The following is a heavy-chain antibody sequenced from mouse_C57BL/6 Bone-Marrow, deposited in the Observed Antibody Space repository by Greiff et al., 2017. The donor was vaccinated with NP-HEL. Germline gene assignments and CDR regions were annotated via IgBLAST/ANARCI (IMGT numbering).Heavy chain of an antibody. CDR1: GFTFSDYY. CDR2: INYDGSST. V-gene: IGHV5-16*01. CDR3: ARIGDGYLDY. Sequence: EVQLVESEGGLVQPGSSMKLSCTASGFTFSDYYMAWVRQVPEKGLEWVANINYDGSSTYYLDSLKSRFIISRDNAKNILYLQMSSLKSEDTATYYCARIGDGYLDYWGQGTTLTVSS. D-gene: IGHD2-3*01. J-gene: IGHJ2*01.